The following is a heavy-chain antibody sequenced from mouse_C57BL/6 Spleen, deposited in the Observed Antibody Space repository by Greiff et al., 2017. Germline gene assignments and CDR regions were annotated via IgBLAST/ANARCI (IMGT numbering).Heavy chain of an antibody. D-gene: IGHD1-1*01. CDR1: GFSLTSYA. CDR3: ARPSTTVVEGFAY. CDR2: IWTGGGT. Sequence: VQGVESGPGLVAPSQSLSITCTVSGFSLTSYAISWVRQPPGKGLEWLGVIWTGGGTNYNSALKSRLSISKDNSKSKVFLKMNSLQTDDTARYYCARPSTTVVEGFAYWGQGTLVTVSA. V-gene: IGHV2-9-1*01. J-gene: IGHJ3*01.